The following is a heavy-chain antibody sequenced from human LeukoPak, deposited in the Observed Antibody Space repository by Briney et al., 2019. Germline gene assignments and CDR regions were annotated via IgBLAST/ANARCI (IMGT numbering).Heavy chain of an antibody. D-gene: IGHD3-22*01. J-gene: IGHJ4*02. V-gene: IGHV1-69*04. CDR1: GGTFSTYA. CDR3: ARDCTVGYYYDSSGYYPDY. CDR2: IIPILGIA. Sequence: GASVKVSCKASGGTFSTYAISWVRQAPGQGLEWMGRIIPILGIANYAQKFQGRVTITADKSTSTAYMELSSLRSEDTAVYYCARDCTVGYYYDSSGYYPDYWGQGTLVTVSS.